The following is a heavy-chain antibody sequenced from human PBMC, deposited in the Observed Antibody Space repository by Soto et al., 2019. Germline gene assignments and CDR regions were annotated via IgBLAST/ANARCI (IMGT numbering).Heavy chain of an antibody. Sequence: SVKVSCKASGGTFSSYAISWVRQAPGQRIEWMGGIIPIFGTANYAQKFQGRVTITAGESTSTAYMELSSLRSEDTAVYYCAVGTTGTTYYYYYGMDVWGQGTTVTVSS. CDR3: AVGTTGTTYYYYYGMDV. CDR1: GGTFSSYA. CDR2: IIPIFGTA. J-gene: IGHJ6*02. V-gene: IGHV1-69*13. D-gene: IGHD1-1*01.